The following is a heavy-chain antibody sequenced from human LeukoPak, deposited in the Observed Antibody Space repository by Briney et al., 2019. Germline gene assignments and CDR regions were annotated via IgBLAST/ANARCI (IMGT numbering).Heavy chain of an antibody. V-gene: IGHV1-69*01. D-gene: IGHD1-20*01. CDR1: GGTFSSYA. J-gene: IGHJ1*01. Sequence: SVKVSCKASGGTFSSYAISWVRQAPGQGLEWMGGIIPLLRTANYAQKFQGRVTITADASTTTAYMELSSLRSEDTAVYYCATAYNWDEYFQYWGQGTLVTVSS. CDR3: ATAYNWDEYFQY. CDR2: IIPLLRTA.